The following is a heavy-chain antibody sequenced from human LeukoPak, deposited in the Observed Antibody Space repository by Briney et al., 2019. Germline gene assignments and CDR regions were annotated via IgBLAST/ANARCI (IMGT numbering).Heavy chain of an antibody. CDR3: ARGVPAALNWFDP. J-gene: IGHJ5*02. CDR1: GGSISSYY. Sequence: SETLSLTCTVAGGSISSYYWSWIRQPAGKGLEWIGRIYTSGSTNYNPSLKSRVTISVDKSKNQFSLKLSSVTAADTAVYYCARGVPAALNWFDPWGQGTLVTVSS. CDR2: IYTSGST. V-gene: IGHV4-4*07. D-gene: IGHD2-2*01.